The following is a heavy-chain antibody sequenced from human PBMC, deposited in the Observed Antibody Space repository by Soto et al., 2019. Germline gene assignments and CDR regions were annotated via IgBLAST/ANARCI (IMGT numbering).Heavy chain of an antibody. CDR2: IYYSGST. Sequence: QVQLQESGPGLVKPSETLSLTCTVSGGSISSYYWSWIRQPPGKGLEWIGYIYYSGSTNYNPSLKSRVTISVDTSKNQFSLKLSSVTAADTAVYYCARHQMLPDAFYIWGQWTMVTVSS. CDR1: GGSISSYY. V-gene: IGHV4-59*08. CDR3: ARHQMLPDAFYI. J-gene: IGHJ3*02. D-gene: IGHD3-10*02.